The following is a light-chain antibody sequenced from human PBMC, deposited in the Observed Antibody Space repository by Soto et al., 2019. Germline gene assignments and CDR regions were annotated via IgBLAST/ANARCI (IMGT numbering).Light chain of an antibody. CDR2: DAS. V-gene: IGKV3-11*01. CDR1: QSIRKS. Sequence: VLTRSPDTLSLSPGERAALSYRAIQSIRKSLAWYQQRPGQAPRLLIYDASNRATGIPARFSGSESVTVFTRTICSLEPEDFAVYYCQQRGGWPPGATCGQGTRLEIK. CDR3: QQRGGWPPGAT. J-gene: IGKJ5*01.